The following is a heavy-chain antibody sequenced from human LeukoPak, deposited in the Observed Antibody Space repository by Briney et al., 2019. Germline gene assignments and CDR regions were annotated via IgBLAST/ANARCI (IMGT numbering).Heavy chain of an antibody. Sequence: PSETLSLTCTVSGGSISSYYWSWIRQPPGKGLEWIGYIYYSGSTNYNPSLKSRVTISVDTSKNQLSLKLSSVTAADTAVYYCARALTVRGVISFDYWGQGTLVTVSS. CDR2: IYYSGST. J-gene: IGHJ4*02. V-gene: IGHV4-59*01. CDR3: ARALTVRGVISFDY. CDR1: GGSISSYY. D-gene: IGHD3-10*01.